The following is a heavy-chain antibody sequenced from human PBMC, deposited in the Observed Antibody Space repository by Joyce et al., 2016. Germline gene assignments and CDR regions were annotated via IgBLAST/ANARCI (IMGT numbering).Heavy chain of an antibody. CDR2: IYYTGSS. CDR3: ARLYFYSSGNYRDY. V-gene: IGHV4-61*01. J-gene: IGHJ4*02. D-gene: IGHD3-10*01. CDR1: AGSVSSGTYY. Sequence: QVQLQESGPGLVKPSETLSLTCTVSAGSVSSGTYYWSWIRQPPGKGLEWIGYIYYTGSSSYNPSLKSRVTISVDTSKNQFSLKLSSVTAADTAVYYCARLYFYSSGNYRDYWGQGTLVTVSS.